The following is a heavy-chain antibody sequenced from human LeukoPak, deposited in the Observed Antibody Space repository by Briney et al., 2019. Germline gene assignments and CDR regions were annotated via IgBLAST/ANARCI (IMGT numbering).Heavy chain of an antibody. J-gene: IGHJ4*02. Sequence: PGGSLRLSCAASGFTFSSYGMHWVRQAPGKGLEWVAVIPYDGSNKYYADSVKGRFTISRDNSKNTLYLQMNSLRPEDTAVYYCATMGHVSIYYMGGFDYWGQGTLVTVSS. CDR2: IPYDGSNK. CDR3: ATMGHVSIYYMGGFDY. D-gene: IGHD3-3*02. V-gene: IGHV3-30*03. CDR1: GFTFSSYG.